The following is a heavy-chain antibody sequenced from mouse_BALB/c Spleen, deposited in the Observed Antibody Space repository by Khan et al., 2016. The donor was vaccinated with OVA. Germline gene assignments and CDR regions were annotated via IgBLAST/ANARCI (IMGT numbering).Heavy chain of an antibody. CDR3: ASRNYFGYTFAY. V-gene: IGHV1-77*01. D-gene: IGHD1-2*01. CDR1: GYTFTDYY. J-gene: IGHJ3*01. Sequence: VQLQESGAELARPGASVKLSCKATGYTFTDYYINWVKQRTGQGLEWIGEIYPGSGNTYYNEKFKDKATLTADKSSTTAYMQLSSLTSEDSAVYYCASRNYFGYTFAYWGQGTLVTVSA. CDR2: IYPGSGNT.